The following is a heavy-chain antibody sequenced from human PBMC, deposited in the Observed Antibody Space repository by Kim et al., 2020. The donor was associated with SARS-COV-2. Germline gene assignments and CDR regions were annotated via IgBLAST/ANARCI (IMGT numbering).Heavy chain of an antibody. CDR2: IYSDGST. D-gene: IGHD3-22*01. CDR3: ARDRGMNSGYYYRDYH. V-gene: IGHV3-66*01. J-gene: IGHJ1*01. Sequence: GGSLRLSCAASGLTVSSDYMSWVRQAPGKGLEWVSVIYSDGSTYYADSVKGRFTISRDNSKNMLFLQLNSLRAEDTAVYYCARDRGMNSGYYYRDYHWG. CDR1: GLTVSSDY.